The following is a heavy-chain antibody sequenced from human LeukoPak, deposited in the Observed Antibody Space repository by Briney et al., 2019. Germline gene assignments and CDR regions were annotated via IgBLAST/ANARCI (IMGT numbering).Heavy chain of an antibody. Sequence: ASVKVSCKASGYTFTSYYMHWVRQAPGQGLEWMGIINTSGGSTSYAQKFHGRVTMTRDTSTSTVYMDLSSLTSGDTAVYYCARGPHSSSWPDIPRDYWGQGTLVTVSS. J-gene: IGHJ4*02. CDR1: GYTFTSYY. V-gene: IGHV1-46*01. CDR2: INTSGGST. CDR3: ARGPHSSSWPDIPRDY. D-gene: IGHD6-13*01.